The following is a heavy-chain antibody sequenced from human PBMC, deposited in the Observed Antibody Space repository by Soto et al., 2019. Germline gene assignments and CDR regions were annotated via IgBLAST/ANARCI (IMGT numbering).Heavy chain of an antibody. CDR1: GFTFSNYA. J-gene: IGHJ4*02. D-gene: IGHD4-17*01. Sequence: GALRLSCVASGFTFSNYAMNWVRQAPGKGLEWVAVISYDGSNKYYADSVKGRITISRDNSRNTLYLQMNNLRAEDTAMYYCARDLGNNYGSFAYWGQGTLVTVSS. CDR2: ISYDGSNK. V-gene: IGHV3-30-3*01. CDR3: ARDLGNNYGSFAY.